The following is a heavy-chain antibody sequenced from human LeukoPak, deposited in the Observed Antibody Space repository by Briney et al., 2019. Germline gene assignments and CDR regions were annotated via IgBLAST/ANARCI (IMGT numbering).Heavy chain of an antibody. CDR1: GGSITSYY. Sequence: PSETLSLTCTVSGGSITSYYWSWIRQPPGKGLEWIGYIFYSGSTKYNPSLKSRVTISVDTPKNQFSLKLSSVTAADTAMYYCAKEIEGLGVPARRWFDNWGQGTLVTVSS. CDR3: AKEIEGLGVPARRWFDN. D-gene: IGHD2-2*01. CDR2: IFYSGST. V-gene: IGHV4-59*01. J-gene: IGHJ4*02.